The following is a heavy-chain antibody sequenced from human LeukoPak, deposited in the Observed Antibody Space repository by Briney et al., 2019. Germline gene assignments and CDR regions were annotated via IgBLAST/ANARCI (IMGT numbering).Heavy chain of an antibody. CDR2: VYASGST. V-gene: IGHV3-53*01. Sequence: GGSLRLSCAASGFTVSSNYMSWVRQAPGKGLEWVSVVYASGSTYYADSVKGRFTISRDTSKNTLYLQMNSLRAEDTAVYYCARSGYSYAGYWGQGTQVTVSS. CDR1: GFTVSSNY. J-gene: IGHJ4*02. D-gene: IGHD5-18*01. CDR3: ARSGYSYAGY.